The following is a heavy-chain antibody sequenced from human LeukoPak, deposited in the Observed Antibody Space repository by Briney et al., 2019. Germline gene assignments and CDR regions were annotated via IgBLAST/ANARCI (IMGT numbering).Heavy chain of an antibody. Sequence: GGSLRLSCAASGLTFSSYAMSWVRQAPGKGLEWVSAISGSGGSTYYADSVKGRFTISRDNSKNTLYLQMNSLRAEDTAVYYCAKEGGNYYDSSGYPLGYWGQGTLVTVSS. V-gene: IGHV3-23*01. CDR2: ISGSGGST. J-gene: IGHJ4*02. D-gene: IGHD3-22*01. CDR1: GLTFSSYA. CDR3: AKEGGNYYDSSGYPLGY.